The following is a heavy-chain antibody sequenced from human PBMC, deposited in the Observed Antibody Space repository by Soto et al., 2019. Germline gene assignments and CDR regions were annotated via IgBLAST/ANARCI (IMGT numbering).Heavy chain of an antibody. CDR3: AVAMVREILIFESSGMHV. Sequence: QVHLVQSGAEVKKPGSSVKVSCKTSGGSFNNYAVSWVRQAPGQGLEWMGGIIPNFDTPYYAQKLQDRVTIIADESTSTVYMELRSLRSNDTAVYYCAVAMVREILIFESSGMHVWGQGTTVIVSS. CDR2: IIPNFDTP. D-gene: IGHD3-10*01. CDR1: GGSFNNYA. J-gene: IGHJ6*02. V-gene: IGHV1-69*01.